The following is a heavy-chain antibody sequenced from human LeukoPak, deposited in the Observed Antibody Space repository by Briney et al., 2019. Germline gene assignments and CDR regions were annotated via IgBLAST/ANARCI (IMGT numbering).Heavy chain of an antibody. CDR3: AREVDARDSSGWRWFDP. D-gene: IGHD6-19*01. CDR1: GDSVSSNSAA. J-gene: IGHJ5*02. Sequence: SQTLSLTCAISGDSVSSNSAAWNWIRQSPSRGLEWLGRTYYRSKWYNDYAVSVKSRITINPDTSKNQFSLQLNSVTPGDTAVYYCAREVDARDSSGWRWFDPWGQGTLVTVSS. CDR2: TYYRSKWYN. V-gene: IGHV6-1*01.